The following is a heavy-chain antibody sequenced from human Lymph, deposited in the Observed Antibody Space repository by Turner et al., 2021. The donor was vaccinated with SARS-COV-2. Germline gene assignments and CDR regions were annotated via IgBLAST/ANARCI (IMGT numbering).Heavy chain of an antibody. D-gene: IGHD3-3*01. J-gene: IGHJ4*02. CDR2: RSSSSSYI. Sequence: VQLVESGGGLVTPAGPLKLSSATAVFTFSTYSMNWVRQAPGKELEWISARSSSSSYIYYADSVKGRCTTSRDDAKNSLYLKMNSLRAEDTAVDYCARDITTTADDFDYWGQGTLVTVSS. CDR3: ARDITTTADDFDY. CDR1: VFTFSTYS. V-gene: IGHV3-21*01.